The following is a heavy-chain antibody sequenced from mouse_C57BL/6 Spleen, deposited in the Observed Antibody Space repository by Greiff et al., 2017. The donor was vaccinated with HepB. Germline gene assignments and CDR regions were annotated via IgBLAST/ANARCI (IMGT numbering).Heavy chain of an antibody. V-gene: IGHV5-16*01. Sequence: EVMLVESEGGLVQPGSSMKLSCTASGFTFSDYYMAWVRQVPEKGLEWVANINYDGSSTYYLDSLKSRFIISRDNAKNILYLQMSSLKSEDTATYYCAREPNYYGSSYWYFDVWGTGTTVTVSS. J-gene: IGHJ1*03. CDR2: INYDGSST. CDR1: GFTFSDYY. D-gene: IGHD1-1*01. CDR3: AREPNYYGSSYWYFDV.